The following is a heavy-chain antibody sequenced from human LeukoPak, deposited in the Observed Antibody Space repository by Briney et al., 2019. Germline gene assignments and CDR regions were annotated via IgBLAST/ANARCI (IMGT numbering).Heavy chain of an antibody. J-gene: IGHJ4*02. Sequence: SETLSLTCTVSGGSISSGGYYWTWIRQHPGKGLEWIGYIYSSGSTYYNPSLKSRITISVDTSKNQFSLKLSSVTAADTAVYYCARVNYGGDSSSRDYWGQGTLVTVSS. CDR2: IYSSGST. D-gene: IGHD4-23*01. V-gene: IGHV4-31*03. CDR3: ARVNYGGDSSSRDY. CDR1: GGSISSGGYY.